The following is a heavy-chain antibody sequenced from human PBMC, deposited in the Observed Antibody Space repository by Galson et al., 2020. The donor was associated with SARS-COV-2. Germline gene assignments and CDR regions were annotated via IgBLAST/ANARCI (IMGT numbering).Heavy chain of an antibody. Sequence: SETLSLTCTVSGVSISTHYGSWVRQPPGKVLEWIGYIYYSVSPNYNPSLRSRVTMSVVTSQHQFALNLSSATAADPAVYSCARGARGGHFHGAFDALDVWGPGSVVTVP. CDR2: IYYSVSP. CDR3: ARGARGGHFHGAFDALDV. CDR1: GVSISTHY. D-gene: IGHD3-10*01. J-gene: IGHJ3*01. V-gene: IGHV4-59*11.